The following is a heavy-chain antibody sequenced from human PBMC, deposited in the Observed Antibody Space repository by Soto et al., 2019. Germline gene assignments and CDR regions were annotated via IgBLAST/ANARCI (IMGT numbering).Heavy chain of an antibody. CDR1: GFTITSDY. Sequence: EVQLVESGGGLVQPGGSLRLYCAASGFTITSDYMTWVRQARGKGLEWVSVIYLGGTTYYADSVKGRFTISRHKSNNTLYLQMNSLRTEDTAVYYCARIGGGSYSEIVYTMDVWGQGTTVTVSS. CDR3: ARIGGGSYSEIVYTMDV. D-gene: IGHD3-10*01. J-gene: IGHJ6*02. V-gene: IGHV3-53*04. CDR2: IYLGGTT.